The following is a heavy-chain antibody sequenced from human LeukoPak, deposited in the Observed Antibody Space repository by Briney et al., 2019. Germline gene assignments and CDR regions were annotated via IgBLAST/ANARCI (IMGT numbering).Heavy chain of an antibody. J-gene: IGHJ4*02. Sequence: ASVKVSCKASGYTFTSYGISWVRQAPGQGLEWMGWISAYNGSTNYVQKLQGRVTMTIDTSTSTAYMELRSLRSDDTAVYYCARFLREYCSSTSCYGPSDYWGQGTLVTVSS. D-gene: IGHD2-2*01. CDR3: ARFLREYCSSTSCYGPSDY. CDR1: GYTFTSYG. CDR2: ISAYNGST. V-gene: IGHV1-18*01.